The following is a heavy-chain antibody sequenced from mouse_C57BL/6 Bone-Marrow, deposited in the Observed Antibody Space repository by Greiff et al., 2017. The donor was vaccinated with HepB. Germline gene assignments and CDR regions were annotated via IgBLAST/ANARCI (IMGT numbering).Heavy chain of an antibody. CDR1: GYTFTNYW. Sequence: QVHVKQSGAELVRPGTSVKMSCKASGYTFTNYWIGWAKQRPGHGLEWIGDIYPGGGYTNYNEKFKGKATLTADKSSSTAYMQFSSLTSEDSAIYYCARSYYYGSSRYYAMDYWGQGTSVTVSS. V-gene: IGHV1-63*01. J-gene: IGHJ4*01. D-gene: IGHD1-1*01. CDR2: IYPGGGYT. CDR3: ARSYYYGSSRYYAMDY.